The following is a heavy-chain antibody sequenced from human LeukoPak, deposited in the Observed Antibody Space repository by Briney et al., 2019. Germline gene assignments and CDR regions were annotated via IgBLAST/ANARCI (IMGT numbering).Heavy chain of an antibody. V-gene: IGHV1-2*02. Sequence: GASVKVSCKASSYTFTTYGISWVRQAPGQGLEWMGWIDPNSGGTNYARKFEGRVTMTRDTSISTDYMELSRLKSDDTAVYYCALMLRGVIYHFDSWGQGTLVTVSP. J-gene: IGHJ4*02. CDR1: SYTFTTYG. CDR2: IDPNSGGT. D-gene: IGHD3-10*01. CDR3: ALMLRGVIYHFDS.